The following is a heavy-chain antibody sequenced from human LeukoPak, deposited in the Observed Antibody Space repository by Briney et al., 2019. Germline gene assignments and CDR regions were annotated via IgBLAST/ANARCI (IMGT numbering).Heavy chain of an antibody. CDR2: IISIFGTV. V-gene: IGHV1-69*13. J-gene: IGHJ5*02. Sequence: SVKVSCKASGGTFSSYAINWVRQAPGQGLEWMGGIISIFGTVNYAQKFKGRVTITADESTSTAYMELSSLRSEDTAVYYCAREGVGGTLRYQLLKYWFDPWGQGTLVTVSS. CDR1: GGTFSSYA. D-gene: IGHD2-2*01. CDR3: AREGVGGTLRYQLLKYWFDP.